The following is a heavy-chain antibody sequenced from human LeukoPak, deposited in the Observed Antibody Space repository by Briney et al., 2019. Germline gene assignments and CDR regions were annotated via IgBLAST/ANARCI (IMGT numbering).Heavy chain of an antibody. V-gene: IGHV3-48*03. CDR3: ARDGSTGASRYNWFDP. Sequence: PGGSLRLSCTASGFTFSDYEMNWVRQAPGKGLEWVSYISSSGSTIYYADSVKGRFTISRDNAKNSLYLQMNSLRAEDTAVYYCARDGSTGASRYNWFDPWGQGTLVTVSS. D-gene: IGHD1-1*01. CDR1: GFTFSDYE. CDR2: ISSSGSTI. J-gene: IGHJ5*02.